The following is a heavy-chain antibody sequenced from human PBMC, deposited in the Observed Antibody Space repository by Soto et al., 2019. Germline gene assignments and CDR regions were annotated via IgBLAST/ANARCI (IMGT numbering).Heavy chain of an antibody. Sequence: PGGSLRLSCAASGFSFSTSTMHWVRLTAGKGLEWVALVSDYGSNADYADSVQGRFTISRDNSKNTLFLQMDSLRPEDTAIYYCAGVRPGENGCPFFDYWGQGTLVTVSS. CDR1: GFSFSTST. CDR3: AGVRPGENGCPFFDY. CDR2: VSDYGSNA. V-gene: IGHV3-30-3*01. D-gene: IGHD2-8*01. J-gene: IGHJ4*02.